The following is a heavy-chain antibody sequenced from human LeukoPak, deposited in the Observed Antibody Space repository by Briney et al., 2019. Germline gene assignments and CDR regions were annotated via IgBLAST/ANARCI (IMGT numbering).Heavy chain of an antibody. D-gene: IGHD2-15*01. CDR1: GYTLTELS. J-gene: IGHJ4*02. CDR2: FNPEDGEK. V-gene: IGHV1-24*01. CDR3: ATDPVGYCSSDSCYSVDY. Sequence: ASVKVSCKVSGYTLTELSIQWVRQAPGKGLEWMGGFNPEDGEKIYVQKFQGRVTMTEDTSIHPAYMELSSLRSEDTAMYYCATDPVGYCSSDSCYSVDYWGQGTLVTVSS.